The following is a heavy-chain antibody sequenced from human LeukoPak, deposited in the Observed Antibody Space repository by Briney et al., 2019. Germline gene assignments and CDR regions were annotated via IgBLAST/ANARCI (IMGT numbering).Heavy chain of an antibody. J-gene: IGHJ4*02. CDR3: AREYCSSTSCYLMDY. CDR1: GGSISSYY. V-gene: IGHV4-4*07. CDR2: IYTGGST. D-gene: IGHD2-2*01. Sequence: SKTLSLTCTVSGGSISSYYWSWIRQPAGKGLEWIGRIYTGGSTNYNPSLKSRLTMSVDTSKNQFSLKLNSVTAADTAVYYCAREYCSSTSCYLMDYWGQGTLVTVSS.